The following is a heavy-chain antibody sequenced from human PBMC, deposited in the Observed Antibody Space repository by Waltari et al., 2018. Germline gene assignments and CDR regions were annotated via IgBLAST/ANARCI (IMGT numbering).Heavy chain of an antibody. CDR2: IIPIFGTA. D-gene: IGHD5-12*01. J-gene: IGHJ4*02. CDR3: ARAPRWLQSRNFDY. CDR1: GCTFSSYA. Sequence: QVQLVHSGAEVKKPGSSVKVSCKASGCTFSSYAISWVRQAPGQGLEWMGRIIPIFGTANDAQKFQGRVTITADKSTSTAYMELSSLRSEDTAVYYCARAPRWLQSRNFDYWGQGTLVTVSS. V-gene: IGHV1-69*14.